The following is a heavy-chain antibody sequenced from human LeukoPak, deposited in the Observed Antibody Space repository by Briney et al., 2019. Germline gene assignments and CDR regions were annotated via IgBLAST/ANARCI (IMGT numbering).Heavy chain of an antibody. D-gene: IGHD3-16*01. CDR3: ARASKFGIWDYYYGMDV. J-gene: IGHJ6*04. CDR1: GFTFSSYW. Sequence: GGSLRLSCAASGFTFSSYWMSWVRQAPGKGLEWVANIKQDGREKYYVDSVKGRFTISRDNAKNSLYLQMNSLRAEDTAVYYCARASKFGIWDYYYGMDVWGKGTTVTVSS. V-gene: IGHV3-7*03. CDR2: IKQDGREK.